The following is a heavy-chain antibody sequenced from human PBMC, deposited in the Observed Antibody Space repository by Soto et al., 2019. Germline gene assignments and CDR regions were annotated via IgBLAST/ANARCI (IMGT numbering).Heavy chain of an antibody. V-gene: IGHV1-8*01. CDR1: GYTFTSYD. J-gene: IGHJ3*02. D-gene: IGHD2-15*01. Sequence: QVQLVQSGAEVKKPGASVKVSCKASGYTFTSYDINWVRQATGQGLEWMGWMNPNSGNTGYAQKFQGRVTMTRNTSISTAYMELSSLRSEDTAVYYCARQTEYCSGGSCFPDAFDIWGQGPMVTVSS. CDR2: MNPNSGNT. CDR3: ARQTEYCSGGSCFPDAFDI.